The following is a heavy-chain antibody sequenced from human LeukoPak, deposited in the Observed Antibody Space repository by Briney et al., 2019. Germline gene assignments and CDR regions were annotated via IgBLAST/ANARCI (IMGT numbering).Heavy chain of an antibody. CDR3: AKKTPGTYPFDY. CDR1: GFSFSSTA. D-gene: IGHD6-13*01. Sequence: GGSLRLSCAASGFSFSSTAMNWVRQAPGKGLEWVSASGTDGDTYYADSVQGRFTISRDNSRNTLYLQMTSLRADDTAVCYCAKKTPGTYPFDYWGQGTLVTVSP. V-gene: IGHV3-23*01. J-gene: IGHJ4*02. CDR2: SGTDGDT.